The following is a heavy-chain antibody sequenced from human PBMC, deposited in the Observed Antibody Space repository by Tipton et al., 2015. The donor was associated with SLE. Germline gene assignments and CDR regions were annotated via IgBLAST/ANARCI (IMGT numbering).Heavy chain of an antibody. J-gene: IGHJ1*01. CDR3: VRHEVSGIGYFQH. CDR2: IHYSGST. D-gene: IGHD5/OR15-5a*01. Sequence: TLSLTCIVSGGSINRSSFYWGWIRQPPGRRLEWIASIHYSGSTHYNPSLRSRDSISVDTSKNEFSLEMSSMTAADTAVYYCVRHEVSGIGYFQHWGQGTLVTVSS. CDR1: GGSINRSSFY. V-gene: IGHV4-39*07.